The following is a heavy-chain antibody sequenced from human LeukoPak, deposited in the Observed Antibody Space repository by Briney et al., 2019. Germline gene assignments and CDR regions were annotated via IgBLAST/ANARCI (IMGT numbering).Heavy chain of an antibody. CDR2: ISYDGSKK. CDR3: AREVYYYDSSGFYYSGGFGY. Sequence: GGSLRLSCAASGFTFSTYAMHWVRQAPGKGLEWVAVISYDGSKKYYADSVKGRSTISRDNSKNTLYLQMNSLRAEDTAVYYCAREVYYYDSSGFYYSGGFGYWGQGTLLTVSS. V-gene: IGHV3-30*04. D-gene: IGHD3-22*01. CDR1: GFTFSTYA. J-gene: IGHJ4*02.